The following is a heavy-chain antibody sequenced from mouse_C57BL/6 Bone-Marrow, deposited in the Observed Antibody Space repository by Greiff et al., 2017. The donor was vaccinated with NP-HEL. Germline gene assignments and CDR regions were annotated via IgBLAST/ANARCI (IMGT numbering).Heavy chain of an antibody. V-gene: IGHV1-39*01. CDR1: GYSFTDYN. CDR3: ARIFTGRWLLRYYYAMDY. CDR2: INPNYGTT. D-gene: IGHD2-3*01. Sequence: SGPELVKPGASVKISCKASGYSFTDYNMNWVKQSNGKSLEWIGVINPNYGTTSYNQKFKGKATLTVDQSSSTAYMQLNSLTSEDSAVYYCARIFTGRWLLRYYYAMDYWGQGTSVTVSS. J-gene: IGHJ4*01.